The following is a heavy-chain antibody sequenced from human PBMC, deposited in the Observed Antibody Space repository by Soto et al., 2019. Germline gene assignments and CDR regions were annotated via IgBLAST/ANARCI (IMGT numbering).Heavy chain of an antibody. Sequence: QVQLVESGGGVVQPGRSLRLSCAASGFSFSDYGMHWVRQAPGKGLEWVAAILYDGSKTYYADSVKGRFTISRDNSKNTLYLHMDSLKAEDTAVYYCAKDRVVILATTRGFDYWGQGTQVSVSS. D-gene: IGHD2-15*01. CDR1: GFSFSDYG. V-gene: IGHV3-30*18. J-gene: IGHJ4*02. CDR2: ILYDGSKT. CDR3: AKDRVVILATTRGFDY.